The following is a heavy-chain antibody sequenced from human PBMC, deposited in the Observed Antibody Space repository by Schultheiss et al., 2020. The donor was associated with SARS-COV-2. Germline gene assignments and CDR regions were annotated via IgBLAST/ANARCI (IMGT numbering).Heavy chain of an antibody. CDR1: GFTFGDYA. V-gene: IGHV3-49*04. CDR3: TTDFLRFPS. J-gene: IGHJ4*02. CDR2: IRSKAYGGTT. D-gene: IGHD3-3*01. Sequence: GGSLRLSCTASGFTFGDYAMSWVRQAPGKGLEWVGFIRSKAYGGTTDYAAPVKGRFTISRDDSKNTLYLQMNSLKTEDTAVYYCTTDFLRFPSWGQGTLVTVSS.